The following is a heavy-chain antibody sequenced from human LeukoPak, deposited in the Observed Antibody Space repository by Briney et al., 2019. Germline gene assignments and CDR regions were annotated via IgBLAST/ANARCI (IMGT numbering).Heavy chain of an antibody. D-gene: IGHD3-10*01. CDR1: GGTFGNYA. J-gene: IGHJ6*02. Sequence: GASVKISCKASGGTFGNYAINWVRQAPGQGLEWMGGIIPIFGTANYAQKFQGRVTITADESTSTAYMELSSLRSEDTAVYYCARGGRDYYYYYGMDVWGQGTTVTVSS. CDR3: ARGGRDYYYYYGMDV. CDR2: IIPIFGTA. V-gene: IGHV1-69*13.